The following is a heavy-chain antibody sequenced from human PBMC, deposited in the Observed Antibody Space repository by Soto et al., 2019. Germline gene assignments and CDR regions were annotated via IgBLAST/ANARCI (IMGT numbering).Heavy chain of an antibody. Sequence: PSETLSLTCTVSGGSISSYYWSWIRQPPGKGLEWIGYIYYSGSTNYNPSLKSRVTISVDTSKNQFSLKLSSVTAADTAVYYYARWDNDYDSSGYYYQFDYWGQGTLVTVSS. CDR3: ARWDNDYDSSGYYYQFDY. V-gene: IGHV4-59*08. J-gene: IGHJ4*02. D-gene: IGHD3-22*01. CDR1: GGSISSYY. CDR2: IYYSGST.